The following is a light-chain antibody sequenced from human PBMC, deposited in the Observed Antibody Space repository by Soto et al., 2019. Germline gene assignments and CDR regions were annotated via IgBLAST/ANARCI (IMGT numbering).Light chain of an antibody. CDR2: MNN. CDR3: VAWDDNLSSRV. Sequence: QSVLTKPPSLSGTPGQTVTLSCIGSRSNIGSAIVHWYQQLPGTAPKHLIYMNNQRPSGVPDRFSGSKSGTSASLVITGLRPEDEADYYCVAWDDNLSSRVFGGGTKVTVL. V-gene: IGLV1-47*01. J-gene: IGLJ3*02. CDR1: RSNIGSAI.